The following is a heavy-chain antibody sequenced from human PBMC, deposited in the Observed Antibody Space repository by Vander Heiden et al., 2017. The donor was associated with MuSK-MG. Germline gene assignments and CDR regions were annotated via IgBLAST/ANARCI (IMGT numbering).Heavy chain of an antibody. CDR1: GFIFSSYA. Sequence: EVQLLESGGGLVQPGGSLRLSCVPSGFIFSSYAMSWVRQAPQKGLEWISAISVGGDTAYYADSVQGRFTISRDNSKNTVYLQMNSLRADDTAVYYCAKAPRSGDSWGQGTLVTVSS. V-gene: IGHV3-23*01. J-gene: IGHJ4*02. CDR2: ISVGGDTA. CDR3: AKAPRSGDS.